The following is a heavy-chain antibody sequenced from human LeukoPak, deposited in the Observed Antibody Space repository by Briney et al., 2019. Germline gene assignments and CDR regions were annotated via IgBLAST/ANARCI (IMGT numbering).Heavy chain of an antibody. CDR2: VYYSGNT. V-gene: IGHV4-39*01. Sequence: ASETLSLTCTVSAGSISSTSYYWGWIRQPPGKGLEWIGSVYYSGNTYYSPSLKSRVTISVDTSKNQFSLKLSSVTAADTAVYYCARHSSMTTVTFDYWGQGTLVFVSS. CDR1: AGSISSTSYY. CDR3: ARHSSMTTVTFDY. D-gene: IGHD4-17*01. J-gene: IGHJ4*02.